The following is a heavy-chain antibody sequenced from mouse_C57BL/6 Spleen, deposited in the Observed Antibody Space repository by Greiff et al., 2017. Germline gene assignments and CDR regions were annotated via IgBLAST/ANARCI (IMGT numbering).Heavy chain of an antibody. D-gene: IGHD2-2*01. CDR2: INPGSGGT. CDR1: GYAFTNYL. J-gene: IGHJ2*01. Sequence: QVQLQQSGAELVRPGTSVKVSCKASGYAFTNYLIEWVKQRPGQSLEWIGVINPGSGGTNYNEKFKGKATLTADKSSSTAYMQLSSLTSEDSAVYFCAREAFGYYFDYWGQGTTLTVSS. V-gene: IGHV1-54*01. CDR3: AREAFGYYFDY.